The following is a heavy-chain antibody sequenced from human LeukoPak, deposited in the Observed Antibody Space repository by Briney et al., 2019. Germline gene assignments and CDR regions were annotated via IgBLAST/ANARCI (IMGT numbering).Heavy chain of an antibody. CDR3: ARERGGHDYGGDPWGYYYYMDV. D-gene: IGHD4-23*01. Sequence: SVKVSCTASGGTFSSCAISWVRQAPGQGLEWMGGIIPIFGTANYAQKFQGRDTLTPGESTITAYMELSSLRSEDTAVYYCARERGGHDYGGDPWGYYYYMDVWGKGTTVTVSS. V-gene: IGHV1-69*13. J-gene: IGHJ6*03. CDR1: GGTFSSCA. CDR2: IIPIFGTA.